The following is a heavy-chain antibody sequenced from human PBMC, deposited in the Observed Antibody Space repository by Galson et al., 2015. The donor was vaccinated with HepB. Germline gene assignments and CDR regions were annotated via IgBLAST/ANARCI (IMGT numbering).Heavy chain of an antibody. J-gene: IGHJ4*02. V-gene: IGHV3-30*18. CDR1: GFTFSNYV. Sequence: SLRLSCAVSGFTFSNYVMHWVRQAPGKGLEWVAVISYDGSNKYYADSVEGRFTISRDNSKNTLYLQMNSLRDEDTAIYYCAKGRGSGSYSMLSWGQGALVTVSS. CDR3: AKGRGSGSYSMLS. D-gene: IGHD3-10*01. CDR2: ISYDGSNK.